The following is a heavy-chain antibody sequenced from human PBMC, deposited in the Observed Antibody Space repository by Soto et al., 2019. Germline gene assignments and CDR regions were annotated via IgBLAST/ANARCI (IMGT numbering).Heavy chain of an antibody. CDR2: ISGSGAGT. Sequence: EVQLLESGGGLVQPGGSLRLSCAASGFTFSSYAMSWVRQAPGKGLEWVSDISGSGAGTYYADSVKGRFTISRDSSKNTLYLRMNSLRAEDTAVYFCAKARYSSSFTPHEFFQHWGQGTLVTVSS. CDR3: AKARYSSSFTPHEFFQH. V-gene: IGHV3-23*01. J-gene: IGHJ1*01. D-gene: IGHD6-13*01. CDR1: GFTFSSYA.